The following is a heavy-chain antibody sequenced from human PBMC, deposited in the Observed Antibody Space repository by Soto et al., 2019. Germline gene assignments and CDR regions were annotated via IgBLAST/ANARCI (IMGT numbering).Heavy chain of an antibody. CDR3: ARLRWEQPWVFDY. CDR2: INHSGGT. J-gene: IGHJ4*02. Sequence: QVQLQQWGAGLLKPPETLSLTCAVYGGSFSGYYWSWIRQPPVKGLEWIGEINHSGGTNYNPSLKSRVTISVDTSKNQFSLKLSSVTAADTAVFYCARLRWEQPWVFDYWGQGTLVTVSS. D-gene: IGHD1-26*01. V-gene: IGHV4-34*02. CDR1: GGSFSGYY.